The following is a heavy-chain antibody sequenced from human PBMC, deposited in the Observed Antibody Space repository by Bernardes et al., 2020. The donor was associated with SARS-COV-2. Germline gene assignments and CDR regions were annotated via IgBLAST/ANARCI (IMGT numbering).Heavy chain of an antibody. J-gene: IGHJ4*02. D-gene: IGHD3-3*01. CDR3: TRQSRYDFWRDHDY. CDR1: GGPISGSAYY. V-gene: IGHV4-39*01. CDR2: IFHSGNT. Sequence: SETLSLICTVSGGPISGSAYYWGWIRQAPGRGLEWIGHIFHSGNTYYNPSLRSRVTISVDTATNKFHLKVTSVIATDTATYFCTRQSRYDFWRDHDYWGQGIQVTVS.